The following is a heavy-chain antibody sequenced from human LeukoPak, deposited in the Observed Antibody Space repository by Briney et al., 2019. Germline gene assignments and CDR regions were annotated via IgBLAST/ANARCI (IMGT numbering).Heavy chain of an antibody. Sequence: GGFLRLSCAASGFTFSSYWMSWVRQAPGKGLEWVANIKQDGSEKYYVDSVKGRFTISRDNAKNSLCLQMNSLRAEDTAVYCCARSIAVAFDAFDIWGQGTMVTVSS. CDR3: ARSIAVAFDAFDI. V-gene: IGHV3-7*01. CDR2: IKQDGSEK. J-gene: IGHJ3*02. CDR1: GFTFSSYW. D-gene: IGHD6-19*01.